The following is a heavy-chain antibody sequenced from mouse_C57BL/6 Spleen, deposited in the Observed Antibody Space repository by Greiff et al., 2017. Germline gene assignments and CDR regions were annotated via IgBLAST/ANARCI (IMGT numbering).Heavy chain of an antibody. CDR3: ARFNYYGSSRYYAMDY. CDR1: GYTFTSYG. D-gene: IGHD1-1*01. V-gene: IGHV1-81*01. CDR2: IYPRSGNT. J-gene: IGHJ4*01. Sequence: QVQLQQSGAELARPGASVKLSCKASGYTFTSYGISWVKQRTGQGLEWIGEIYPRSGNTYYNEKFKGKGTLTADKSSSTAYMELHSLTSEDSAVYFCARFNYYGSSRYYAMDYWGQGTSVTVSS.